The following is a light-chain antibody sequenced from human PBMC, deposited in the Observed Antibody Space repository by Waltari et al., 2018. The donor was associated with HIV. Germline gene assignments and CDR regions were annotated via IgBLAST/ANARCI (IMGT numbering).Light chain of an antibody. CDR3: QQLKSYPPT. CDR2: EAS. J-gene: IGKJ4*01. V-gene: IGKV1-9*01. Sequence: DIQLTQSPSFLSASVGDRVTIACRASQGIRSYLAWYQQKPGKAPDLLIYEASTLQSGVPSRFSGSGSGTEFTLTISSLQPEDFASYFCQQLKSYPPTFGGGTKVEIK. CDR1: QGIRSY.